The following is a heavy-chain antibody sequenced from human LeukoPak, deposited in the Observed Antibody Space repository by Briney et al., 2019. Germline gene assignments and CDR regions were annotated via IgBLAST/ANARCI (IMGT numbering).Heavy chain of an antibody. V-gene: IGHV3-9*01. D-gene: IGHD6-19*01. CDR3: AKQFSGWYGGYFDY. J-gene: IGHJ4*02. Sequence: GRSLRLSCAASGFTFDDYAMHWVRQAPGKGLEWVSGISWNSGSIGYADSVKGRFTISRDNAKNSLYLQMNSLRAEDTALYYCAKQFSGWYGGYFDYWGQGTLVTVSS. CDR1: GFTFDDYA. CDR2: ISWNSGSI.